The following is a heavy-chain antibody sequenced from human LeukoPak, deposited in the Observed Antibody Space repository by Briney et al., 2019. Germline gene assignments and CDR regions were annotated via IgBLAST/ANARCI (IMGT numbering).Heavy chain of an antibody. D-gene: IGHD3-10*01. CDR3: ARAATMVRGVSTHYYYGMDV. Sequence: SETLSLTCTVSGGSISSGDYYWSWMRQPPGKGLEWIGYIYYSGSTYYNPSLKSRVTISVDTSKNQFSLKLSSVTAADTAVYYCARAATMVRGVSTHYYYGMDVWGQGTTVTVSS. CDR1: GGSISSGDYY. CDR2: IYYSGST. J-gene: IGHJ6*02. V-gene: IGHV4-30-4*01.